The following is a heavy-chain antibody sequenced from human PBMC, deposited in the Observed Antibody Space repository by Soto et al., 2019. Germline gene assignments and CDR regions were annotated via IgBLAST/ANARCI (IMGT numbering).Heavy chain of an antibody. CDR2: MYFNEST. Sequence: QVLLQESGPGLVKPSETLSLTCTVSGGSISSYFLNWIRQAPGKGLEWIGYMYFNESTNYNPSLKRRVTISLDTSKSLFSLTRNSVTAADTAGYYCARDHKEAFDIWGQGTLVTVSS. J-gene: IGHJ3*02. CDR3: ARDHKEAFDI. CDR1: GGSISSYF. V-gene: IGHV4-59*01.